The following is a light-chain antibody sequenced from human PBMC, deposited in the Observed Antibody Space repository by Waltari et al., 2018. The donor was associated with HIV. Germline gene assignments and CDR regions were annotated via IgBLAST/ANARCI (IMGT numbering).Light chain of an antibody. J-gene: IGKJ5*01. Sequence: DIVLTQSPGTLSLSPGEIATLSCRASQSVSRDYLAWYQQKPGQAPRLLIYGVSSRATGIPDRFSGSGSGTEFTLTISRLEPEDFAVYYCQQHPITFGQGTRLEIK. CDR1: QSVSRDY. CDR3: QQHPIT. CDR2: GVS. V-gene: IGKV3-20*01.